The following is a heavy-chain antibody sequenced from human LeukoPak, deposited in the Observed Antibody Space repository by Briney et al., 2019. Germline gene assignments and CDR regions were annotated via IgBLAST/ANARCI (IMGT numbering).Heavy chain of an antibody. V-gene: IGHV1-18*01. J-gene: IGHJ4*02. CDR2: ISGYNGKT. CDR1: GYTFTSYG. D-gene: IGHD3-22*01. CDR3: ARDMHDISGRADY. Sequence: ASVKVSCRASGYTFTSYGITWVRQAPGQGLEWMGWISGYNGKTNYGQKLQGRVTMTTDTSTNTAYMELTSLRSDDSAVYYCARDMHDISGRADYWGQGTRVTVSS.